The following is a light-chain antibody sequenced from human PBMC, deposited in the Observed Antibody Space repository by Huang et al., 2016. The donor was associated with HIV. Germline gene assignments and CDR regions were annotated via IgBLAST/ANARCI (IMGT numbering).Light chain of an antibody. CDR1: QDIGGF. Sequence: IQLTQSPSSLAASVGDRVTVSCRASQDIGGFLAWYQQKPGKPPKLLIYGASTRQTGGPSSFSGSGSGTEFTLTITSLQPEDFATYYCQQLSAYPYTFGQGTKLEI. CDR3: QQLSAYPYT. J-gene: IGKJ2*01. V-gene: IGKV1-9*01. CDR2: GAS.